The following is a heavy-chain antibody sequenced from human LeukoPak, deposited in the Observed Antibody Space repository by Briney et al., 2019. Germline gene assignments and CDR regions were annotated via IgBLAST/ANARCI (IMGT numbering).Heavy chain of an antibody. CDR3: TTVKIVFGISSLDY. CDR2: IKQDGSEK. Sequence: GGSLRLSCAASGFTFSSYWMSWVRQAPGKGLEWVANIKQDGSEKYYVDSVKGRFTISRDNAKNSLYLQMNSLKTEDTAVYYCTTVKIVFGISSLDYWGQGTLVTLPS. D-gene: IGHD2-2*01. CDR1: GFTFSSYW. V-gene: IGHV3-7*03. J-gene: IGHJ4*02.